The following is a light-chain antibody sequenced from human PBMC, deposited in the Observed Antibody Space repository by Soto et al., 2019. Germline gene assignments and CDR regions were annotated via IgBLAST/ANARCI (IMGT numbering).Light chain of an antibody. V-gene: IGLV2-14*03. J-gene: IGLJ2*01. CDR2: DVS. Sequence: QSALTQPASVSGSPGQSITISCTGASSHVGGYNFVSWYQHHPGKAPRLMIYDVSNRPSGVSNRFSGSKSGNTASLTISGLQAEDEADYYCSSYTSSSTNVVFGGGTKVTVL. CDR3: SSYTSSSTNVV. CDR1: SSHVGGYNF.